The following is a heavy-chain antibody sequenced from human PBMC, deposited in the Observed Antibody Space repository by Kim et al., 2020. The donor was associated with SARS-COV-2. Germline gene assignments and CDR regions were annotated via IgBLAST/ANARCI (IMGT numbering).Heavy chain of an antibody. CDR2: IYYSGST. D-gene: IGHD2-15*01. V-gene: IGHV4-31*03. CDR1: GGSISSGGYY. CDR3: ARERLYCSGGSCAPYYFDY. J-gene: IGHJ4*02. Sequence: SETLSLTCTVSGGSISSGGYYWSWIRQHPGKGLEWIGYIYYSGSTYYNPSLKSRVTISVDTSKNQFSLKLSSVTAADTAVYYCARERLYCSGGSCAPYYFDYWGQGTLVTVSS.